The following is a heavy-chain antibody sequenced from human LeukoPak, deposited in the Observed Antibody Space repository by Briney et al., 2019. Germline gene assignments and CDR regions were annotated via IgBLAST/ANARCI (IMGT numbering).Heavy chain of an antibody. CDR3: TTDPYFDY. CDR1: GFTFSNYW. J-gene: IGHJ4*02. Sequence: KPGGSLRLSCAASGFTFSNYWMSWVRQAPGKGLEWVGRLKSKTDGETADYAAPVKGRFTISRDDSKNTLYLQMSSLKAEDTAVYYCTTDPYFDYWGQGTLVTVSS. CDR2: LKSKTDGETA. V-gene: IGHV3-15*01.